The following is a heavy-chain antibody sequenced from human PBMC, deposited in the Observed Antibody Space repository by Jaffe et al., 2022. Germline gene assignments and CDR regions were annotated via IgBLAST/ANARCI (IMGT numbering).Heavy chain of an antibody. V-gene: IGHV3-9*01. D-gene: IGHD6-19*01. CDR2: ISWNSGSI. J-gene: IGHJ4*02. CDR1: GFTFDDYA. CDR3: AKGPQWLNEFDY. Sequence: EVQLVESGGGLVQPGRSLRLSCAASGFTFDDYAMHWVRQAPGKGLEWVSGISWNSGSIGYADSVKGRFTISRDNAKNSLYLQMNSLRAEDTALYYCAKGPQWLNEFDYWGQGTLVTVSS.